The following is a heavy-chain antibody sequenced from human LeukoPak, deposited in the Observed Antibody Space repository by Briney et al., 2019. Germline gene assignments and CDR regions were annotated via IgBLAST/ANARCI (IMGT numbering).Heavy chain of an antibody. Sequence: PGGSLRLSCAASGFTFDDYGMSWVRQVPGKGLEWVSGINWNGGSTGYADSVKGRFTISRDNDKNLLYLQMNSLRAEDTAFYYCARGSYGDYSAFDYWGQGTLVTVSS. V-gene: IGHV3-20*04. CDR2: INWNGGST. J-gene: IGHJ4*02. CDR3: ARGSYGDYSAFDY. CDR1: GFTFDDYG. D-gene: IGHD4-17*01.